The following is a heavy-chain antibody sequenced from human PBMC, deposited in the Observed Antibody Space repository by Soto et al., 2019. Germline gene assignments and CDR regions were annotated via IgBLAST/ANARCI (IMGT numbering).Heavy chain of an antibody. CDR2: INHSGNT. V-gene: IGHV4-34*01. D-gene: IGHD3-3*01. CDR3: ARAPPYPKLLEWFV. J-gene: IGHJ4*02. Sequence: PSETLSLTCAVYGGSFSGYYWSWIRQPPGKGLEWIGEINHSGNTNYNPSLKSRVTISIDMSKNQFSLKMTSMTAADTAVYFCARAPPYPKLLEWFVWGQGTLVTVSS. CDR1: GGSFSGYY.